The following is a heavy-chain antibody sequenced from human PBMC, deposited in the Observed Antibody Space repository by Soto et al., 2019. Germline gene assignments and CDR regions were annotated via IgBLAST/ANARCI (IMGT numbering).Heavy chain of an antibody. V-gene: IGHV4-31*03. D-gene: IGHD5-18*01. Sequence: LSLTCTVSGGSIRSGGYYWSWVRQNPRRGLEWIGNIYYSGNTYYNPSLKSRLTVSVDTSKNQFSLNLSSVTAADTAVYYCARDRLMATAGTARHYFGLDVWGQGTTVTVSS. J-gene: IGHJ6*02. CDR1: GGSIRSGGYY. CDR3: ARDRLMATAGTARHYFGLDV. CDR2: IYYSGNT.